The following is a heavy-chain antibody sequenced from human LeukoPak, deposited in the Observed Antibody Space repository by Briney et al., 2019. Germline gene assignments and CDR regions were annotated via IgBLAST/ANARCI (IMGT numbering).Heavy chain of an antibody. Sequence: GGSLRLSCAASGFTVSNNYMSWVRQAPGKGLEWVSVIYSGGSTDYADSVKGRFTISRDNSKSTLYLQMNSLRAEDTAVYYCAREGYCGGDCFLYWGQGTLVTVSS. V-gene: IGHV3-66*01. CDR1: GFTVSNNY. CDR2: IYSGGST. CDR3: AREGYCGGDCFLY. D-gene: IGHD2-21*02. J-gene: IGHJ4*02.